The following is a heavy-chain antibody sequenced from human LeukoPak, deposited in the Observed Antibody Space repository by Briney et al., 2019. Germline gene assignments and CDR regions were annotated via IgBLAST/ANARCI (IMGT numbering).Heavy chain of an antibody. Sequence: ASVKVSCKASGYTFTTFAINWVRQAPGQGLEWMGWITTYSGNTNYAQRLRGRVTMTTDTSTNTAYMELRNLRSDDTAVYYCARDYCSSTSCLFDYWGQGTLVTVSS. V-gene: IGHV1-18*01. CDR1: GYTFTTFA. D-gene: IGHD2-2*01. CDR3: ARDYCSSTSCLFDY. J-gene: IGHJ4*02. CDR2: ITTYSGNT.